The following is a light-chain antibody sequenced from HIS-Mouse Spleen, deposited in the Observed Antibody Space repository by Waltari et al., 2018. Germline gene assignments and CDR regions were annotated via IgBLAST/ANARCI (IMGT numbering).Light chain of an antibody. CDR2: WAS. V-gene: IGKV4-1*01. Sequence: DIVMTQSPDSLAVSLGERATINCKSSQSVLYSSNNKNYLAWYQQKPGQPPKLLIYWASTRESGVPDPFSGSGSGTDFTLHISRLQAEDVAVYYCQQYYSTQLTFGGGTKVEIK. CDR1: QSVLYSSNNKNY. CDR3: QQYYSTQLT. J-gene: IGKJ4*01.